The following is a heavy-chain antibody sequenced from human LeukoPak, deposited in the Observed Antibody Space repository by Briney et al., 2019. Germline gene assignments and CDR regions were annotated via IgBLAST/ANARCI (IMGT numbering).Heavy chain of an antibody. D-gene: IGHD6-19*01. CDR2: IYYSGST. CDR3: ARGYSSGWSPDPVDY. J-gene: IGHJ4*02. CDR1: GGSISSSSYY. Sequence: SETLSLTCTVSGGSISSSSYYWGWIRQPPGKGLEWIGSIYYSGSTYYNPSLKSRVTISVDTSKNQFSLKLSSVTAADTAVYYCARGYSSGWSPDPVDYWGQGTLVTVSS. V-gene: IGHV4-39*01.